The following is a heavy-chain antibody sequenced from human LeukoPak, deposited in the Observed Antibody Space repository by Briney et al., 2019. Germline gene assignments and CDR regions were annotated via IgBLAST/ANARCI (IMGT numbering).Heavy chain of an antibody. J-gene: IGHJ4*02. CDR2: ISSNGGST. Sequence: PGGSLRLSCAASGFTFSSYAMHWVRQAPGKGLEYVSAISSNGGSTYYANSVKGRFTISRDNSKNTLYLQMGSLRAEDMAVYYCARTPRGSYVDYWGQGTLVTVSS. D-gene: IGHD3-16*01. V-gene: IGHV3-64*01. CDR3: ARTPRGSYVDY. CDR1: GFTFSSYA.